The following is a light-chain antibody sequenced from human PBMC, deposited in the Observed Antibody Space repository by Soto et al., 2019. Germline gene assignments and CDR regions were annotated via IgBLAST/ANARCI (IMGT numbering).Light chain of an antibody. J-gene: IGLJ1*01. CDR3: CSYAGSYTNYV. CDR2: DVS. Sequence: ALTQPRSVSGSPGQSVTISCTGTSSDVGGYNYVSWYQQHPGKAPKLMIYDVSKRPSGVPDRFSGSKSGNTASLTISGLQAEDEADYYCCSYAGSYTNYVLGTGTKVT. CDR1: SSDVGGYNY. V-gene: IGLV2-11*01.